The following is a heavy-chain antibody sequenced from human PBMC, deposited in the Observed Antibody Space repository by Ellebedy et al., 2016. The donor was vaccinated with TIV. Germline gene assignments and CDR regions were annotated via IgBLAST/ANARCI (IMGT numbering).Heavy chain of an antibody. Sequence: GGSLRLXXAASGFTFSSYAMHWVRQAPGKGLEWVAVISYDGSNKYYADSVKGRFTISRDNSKNTLYLQMNSLRAEDTAVYYCASGPLLWFGELNPIDYWGQGTLVTVSS. J-gene: IGHJ4*02. CDR1: GFTFSSYA. CDR3: ASGPLLWFGELNPIDY. V-gene: IGHV3-30-3*01. D-gene: IGHD3-10*01. CDR2: ISYDGSNK.